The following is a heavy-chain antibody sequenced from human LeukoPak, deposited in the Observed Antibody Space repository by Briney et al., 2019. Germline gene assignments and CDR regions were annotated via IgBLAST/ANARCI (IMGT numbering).Heavy chain of an antibody. CDR2: ISSSGGNT. CDR3: ATLNTPFDY. Sequence: GGSLRLSCAASGLTFSSYAMSWVRQAPGKGLEWVSSISSSGGNTYYAGSVRGRFTISRDNSKNTLYLQMRSLRAEDTAVYFCATLNTPFDYWGQGILVTVSS. D-gene: IGHD2-15*01. J-gene: IGHJ4*02. V-gene: IGHV3-23*01. CDR1: GLTFSSYA.